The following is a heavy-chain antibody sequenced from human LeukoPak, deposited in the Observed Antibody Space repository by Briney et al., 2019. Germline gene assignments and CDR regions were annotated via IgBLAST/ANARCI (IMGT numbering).Heavy chain of an antibody. J-gene: IGHJ4*02. CDR1: GGSISSSSYY. CDR3: ARAGYFDTSGFYC. CDR2: IYRSGST. V-gene: IGHV4-39*07. Sequence: SETLSLTCTVSGGSISSSSYYWGWIRQPPGKGLEWIGTIYRSGSTYYNPSLKSRVTISVDTSKNQFSLRLSSVTAADTAFYYCARAGYFDTSGFYCWGQGTLVTVSS. D-gene: IGHD3-22*01.